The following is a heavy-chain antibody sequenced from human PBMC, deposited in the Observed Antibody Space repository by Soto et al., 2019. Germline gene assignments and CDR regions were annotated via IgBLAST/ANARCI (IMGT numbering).Heavy chain of an antibody. CDR3: AGGYGSGSHCYYCYRKDF. J-gene: IGHJ6*04. D-gene: IGHD3-10*01. Sequence: SETLSLTCTVSGGSTSSYYWSWIRQPPGKGLEWIGYIYYSGSTNYNPSLKSRVTISVDTSKNQFSLKLSSVTAADTAVYYCAGGYGSGSHCYYCYRKDFWGKGTTVPASS. CDR2: IYYSGST. CDR1: GGSTSSYY. V-gene: IGHV4-59*01.